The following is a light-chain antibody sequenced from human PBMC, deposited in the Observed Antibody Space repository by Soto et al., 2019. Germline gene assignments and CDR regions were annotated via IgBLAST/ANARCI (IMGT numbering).Light chain of an antibody. J-gene: IGLJ1*01. CDR1: TSDIGGYYF. V-gene: IGLV2-14*01. CDR2: DVS. CDR3: SSYRSSNTPFV. Sequence: QSALTQPASVSGSPGQSITISCTGTTSDIGGYYFVSWYQQQPGKAPKLMIYDVSNRPSGVSNRFSGFKSGNTASLTISGLQAEDEADYYCSSYRSSNTPFVFGTGTKLTVL.